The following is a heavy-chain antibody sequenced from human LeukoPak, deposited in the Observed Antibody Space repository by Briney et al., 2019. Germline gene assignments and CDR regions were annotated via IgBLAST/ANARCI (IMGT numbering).Heavy chain of an antibody. Sequence: VKVSCKTSGYTFIDSFIHWMQQAPGKGFEWMGLIDPEDGATEYAERFQGRVTITADRSTDTAYLELTSLRSDDTAVYFCAARMRFWGQGTRVTVSS. J-gene: IGHJ4*02. CDR3: AARMRF. CDR1: GYTFIDSF. V-gene: IGHV1-69-2*01. D-gene: IGHD2/OR15-2a*01. CDR2: IDPEDGAT.